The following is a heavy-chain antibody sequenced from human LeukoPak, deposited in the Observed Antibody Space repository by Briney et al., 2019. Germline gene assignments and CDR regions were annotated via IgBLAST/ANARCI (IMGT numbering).Heavy chain of an antibody. CDR3: ARTYSTSSNFDY. CDR1: GGSISSYY. Sequence: SETLSLTCTVSGGSISSYYWSWIRQPPGKGLEWIGYTYSSGSTNYNPSLKSRVTISVDTSKNQFSLKLSSVTAADTALYYCARTYSTSSNFDYWGQGTLVTVSS. CDR2: TYSSGST. D-gene: IGHD2-2*01. V-gene: IGHV4-4*09. J-gene: IGHJ4*02.